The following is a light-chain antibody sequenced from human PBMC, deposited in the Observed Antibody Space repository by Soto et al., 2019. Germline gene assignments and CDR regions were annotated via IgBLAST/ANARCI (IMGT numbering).Light chain of an antibody. CDR1: SGDVGAYNY. CDR2: DVS. J-gene: IGLJ2*01. V-gene: IGLV2-14*03. Sequence: QSALTQPASVSGSPGQSITISCTGTSGDVGAYNYVSWYQHHPGKAPKLMIYDVSNRPSGVSNRFSGSKSGNTASLTISGLQADDEADYYCSSYTTSTTLEVFGGGTKLTVL. CDR3: SSYTTSTTLEV.